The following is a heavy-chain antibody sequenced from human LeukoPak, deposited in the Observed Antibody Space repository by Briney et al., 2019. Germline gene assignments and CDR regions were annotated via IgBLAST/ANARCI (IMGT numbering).Heavy chain of an antibody. D-gene: IGHD2-2*02. CDR2: IYYSGST. CDR3: AREVGYCSSTSCYSGPYYMDV. Sequence: SETLSLTCTVSGGSISSSSYYWGWIRQPPGKGLEWIGSIYYSGSTYYNPSLKNRVTISVDTSKNQFSLKLSSVTAADTAVYYCAREVGYCSSTSCYSGPYYMDVWGKGTTVTVSS. V-gene: IGHV4-39*07. J-gene: IGHJ6*03. CDR1: GGSISSSSYY.